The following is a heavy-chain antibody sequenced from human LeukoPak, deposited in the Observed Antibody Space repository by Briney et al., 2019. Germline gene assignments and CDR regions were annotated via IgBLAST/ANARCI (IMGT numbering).Heavy chain of an antibody. D-gene: IGHD4-17*01. J-gene: IGHJ4*02. V-gene: IGHV3-74*01. Sequence: PGGSLRLSCAASGFTFSSYWMHWVRQAPGKGLVWVSRINSDGSSTSYADSVKDRFTISRDNAKNTLYLQMNSLRAEDTAVYYCAREDDYGDYAPDYWGQGTLVTVSS. CDR1: GFTFSSYW. CDR3: AREDDYGDYAPDY. CDR2: INSDGSST.